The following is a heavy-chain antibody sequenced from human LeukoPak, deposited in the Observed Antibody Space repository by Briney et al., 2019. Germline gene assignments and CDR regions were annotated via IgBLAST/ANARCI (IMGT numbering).Heavy chain of an antibody. D-gene: IGHD2-8*01. CDR2: ISGSGGST. J-gene: IGHJ5*02. CDR1: GFTFSSYA. CDR3: AKDPSRGYCTNGVCPRRFDP. Sequence: GGPLRLSCAASGFTFSSYAMSWVRQAPGKGLEWVSAISGSGGSTYYADSVKGRFTISRDNSKNTLYLQMNSLRAEDTAVYYCAKDPSRGYCTNGVCPRRFDPWGQGTLVTVSS. V-gene: IGHV3-23*01.